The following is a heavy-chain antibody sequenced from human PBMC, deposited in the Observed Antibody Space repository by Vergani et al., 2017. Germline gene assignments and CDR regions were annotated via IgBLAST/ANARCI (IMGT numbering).Heavy chain of an antibody. V-gene: IGHV4-39*02. J-gene: IGHJ4*02. CDR3: ARDTGRYGGYLDY. Sequence: QVQLQESGPGLVKPSQTLSLTCTVSGGSISSGDYYWSWIRQPPGKGLEWIGSIYYSGSTLYNPSLKSRVTMSVDTSKKQLSLKLMSVTAADTAVFYCARDTGRYGGYLDYWGQGTLVTVSS. D-gene: IGHD4/OR15-4a*01. CDR1: GGSISSGDYY. CDR2: IYYSGST.